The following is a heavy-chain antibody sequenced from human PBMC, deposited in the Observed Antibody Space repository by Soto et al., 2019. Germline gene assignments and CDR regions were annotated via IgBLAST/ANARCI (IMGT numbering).Heavy chain of an antibody. V-gene: IGHV4-59*01. CDR2: VCQGGTAASMAEGETT. CDR1: GVSIDNFF. J-gene: IGHJ5*02. CDR3: ARDRGGTTVSTNPVGEWLDP. D-gene: IGHD4-17*01. Sequence: QVQLQESGPGLVRPSETLSLTCTVSGVSIDNFFWSWIRQPPGKGLGWVGYVCQGGTAASMAEGETTSYTPSLERRATISLELPKNQFSLKLTSVTAADTAVYYCARDRGGTTVSTNPVGEWLDPWGKGTRVTVSS.